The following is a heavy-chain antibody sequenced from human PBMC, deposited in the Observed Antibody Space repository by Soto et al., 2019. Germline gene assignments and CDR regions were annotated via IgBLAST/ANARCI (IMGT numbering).Heavy chain of an antibody. CDR2: ISGSGGST. D-gene: IGHD6-19*01. CDR3: AKDTGREWLDPRFDY. Sequence: EVQLLESGGGLVQPGGSLRLSCAASGFTFSSYAMSWVRQAPGKGLEWVSAISGSGGSTYYADSVKGRFTISRDNSKNTLYLHRNSLRAEDTAAYYCAKDTGREWLDPRFDYWGQGTLVTVSS. V-gene: IGHV3-23*01. J-gene: IGHJ4*02. CDR1: GFTFSSYA.